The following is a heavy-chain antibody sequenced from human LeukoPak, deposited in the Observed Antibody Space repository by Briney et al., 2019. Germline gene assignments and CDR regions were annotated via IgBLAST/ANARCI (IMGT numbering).Heavy chain of an antibody. CDR2: INHSGST. J-gene: IGHJ1*01. CDR3: ARSDYCGGDCYVSH. CDR1: GGSFSGYY. D-gene: IGHD2-21*01. V-gene: IGHV4-34*01. Sequence: SETLSLTCAVYGGSFSGYYWTWIRQPPGKGLEWIGEINHSGSTNYNPSLKSRVTISVDSSKNQFSLRLTSVTAADTAVYYCARSDYCGGDCYVSHWGQGTLVTVSS.